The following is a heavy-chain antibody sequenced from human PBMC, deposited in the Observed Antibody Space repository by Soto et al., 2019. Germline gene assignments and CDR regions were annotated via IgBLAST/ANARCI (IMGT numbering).Heavy chain of an antibody. CDR3: ARDPGYCTNGVCPIFDF. Sequence: SQTLSLTCAISGDSVSSNSAAWNWIRQSPSRGLEWLGRTYYRSEWYNEYAVSVKSRITIKPDTSKNQFSLNLSSVTAADTAVYFCARDPGYCTNGVCPIFDFWGQGGLVTVSS. V-gene: IGHV6-1*01. J-gene: IGHJ4*02. CDR1: GDSVSSNSAA. CDR2: TYYRSEWYN. D-gene: IGHD2-8*01.